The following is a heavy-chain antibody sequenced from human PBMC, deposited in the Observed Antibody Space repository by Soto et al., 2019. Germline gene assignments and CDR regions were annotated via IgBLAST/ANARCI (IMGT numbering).Heavy chain of an antibody. CDR1: GFTFSRYG. V-gene: IGHV3-30*18. Sequence: QVQLMESGGGVVQPGRSLRLSSAASGFTFSRYGMHWVRQAPGKGLEWVALISYEGSNKYYADSVKGRFTISRDNSKNTVYLQMTSLKPEDTAVYYCAQDADYYDSSDYYDAAEDFLQWGQGTLVTVSS. J-gene: IGHJ1*01. CDR3: AQDADYYDSSDYYDAAEDFLQ. D-gene: IGHD3-22*01. CDR2: ISYEGSNK.